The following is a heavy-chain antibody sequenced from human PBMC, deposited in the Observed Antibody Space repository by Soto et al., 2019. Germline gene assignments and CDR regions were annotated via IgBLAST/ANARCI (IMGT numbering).Heavy chain of an antibody. D-gene: IGHD4-17*01. Sequence: QVQLVQSGVEVKKPGTSVKVSCRASGYTFTDYNITWVRQAPGQGLEWMGWSSAYNGDTNYAQQFQGSVPVTTDTSPTTAYMALRSLRSDDTALYYCARGFAGDSVVAFAIWGQGTMVTVSS. CDR3: ARGFAGDSVVAFAI. CDR2: SSAYNGDT. CDR1: GYTFTDYN. J-gene: IGHJ3*02. V-gene: IGHV1-18*01.